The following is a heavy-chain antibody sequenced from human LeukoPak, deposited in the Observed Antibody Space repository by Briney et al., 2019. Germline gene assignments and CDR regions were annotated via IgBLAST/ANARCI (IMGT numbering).Heavy chain of an antibody. CDR3: AKCSTSAYTTGWCNWIDP. D-gene: IGHD6-19*01. V-gene: IGHV3-23*01. CDR1: GFTFTSDA. Sequence: GGSLRLSCVASGFTFTSDAMNWVRQAPGKGLEWVSSTVSRGTTQYADSVKGRFTVSRDTSKNTLYLQMNSLGADDTAVYYCAKCSTSAYTTGWCNWIDPWGQGTLVTVSS. J-gene: IGHJ5*02. CDR2: TVSRGTT.